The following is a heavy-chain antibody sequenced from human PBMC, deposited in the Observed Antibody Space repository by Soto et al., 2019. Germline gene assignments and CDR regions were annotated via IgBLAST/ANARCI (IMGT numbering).Heavy chain of an antibody. CDR2: IYYNVNT. CDR1: CGSISSYY. CDR3: AGHETLHGDYDY. V-gene: IGHV4-59*08. D-gene: IGHD4-17*01. Sequence: SETLSLNCNVSCGSISSYYWSWIRQPPEKGLEWIGYIYYNVNTIYNPSLKSRVTISVDTSKYQFSLKLSSVTAAYTAVYYGAGHETLHGDYDYWGKGTLVTGSP. J-gene: IGHJ4*02.